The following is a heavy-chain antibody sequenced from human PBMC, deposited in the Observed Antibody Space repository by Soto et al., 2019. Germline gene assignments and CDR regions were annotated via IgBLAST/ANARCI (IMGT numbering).Heavy chain of an antibody. J-gene: IGHJ6*02. CDR3: ARQPSLRYSGYEAHYYYYGMDV. CDR2: IYPGNSDT. Sequence: GESLKIACQGSGYSFTSYWIGWVLQMPGKGLELMGIIYPGNSDTRYSPSFQGQVTISADKSISTAYLQLSSLKASDTAMYYCARQPSLRYSGYEAHYYYYGMDVWGQGTTVTVSS. V-gene: IGHV5-51*01. CDR1: GYSFTSYW. D-gene: IGHD5-12*01.